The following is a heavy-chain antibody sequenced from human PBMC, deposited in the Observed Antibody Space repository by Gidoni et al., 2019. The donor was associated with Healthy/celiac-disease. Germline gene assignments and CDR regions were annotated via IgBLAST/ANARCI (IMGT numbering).Heavy chain of an antibody. CDR2: IYYSGST. J-gene: IGHJ6*02. Sequence: QVQLQESGPGLVKPSETLSLTCTVSGGSLRSYYWSWIRQPPGKGLEWIGYIYYSGSTNYNPSLKSRVTISVDTSKNQFSLKLSSVTAADTAVYYCARSDNWNYLGNYYYYGMDVWGQGTTVTVSS. V-gene: IGHV4-59*01. D-gene: IGHD1-7*01. CDR3: ARSDNWNYLGNYYYYGMDV. CDR1: GGSLRSYY.